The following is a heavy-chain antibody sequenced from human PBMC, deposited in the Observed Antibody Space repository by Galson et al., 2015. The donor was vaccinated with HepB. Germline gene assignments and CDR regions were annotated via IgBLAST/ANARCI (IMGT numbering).Heavy chain of an antibody. Sequence: SLRLSCAASGFIFSGSALHWVRQASGKGLEWVGRIRSKLNNYATAYSASLRGRFTISRDDSKNTAYLQMNILRTEDTAVYYCIRPKGAAAGSDYNYSGMDVWGQGTTVTVSS. CDR2: IRSKLNNYAT. CDR1: GFIFSGSA. V-gene: IGHV3-73*01. J-gene: IGHJ6*02. D-gene: IGHD6-13*01. CDR3: IRPKGAAAGSDYNYSGMDV.